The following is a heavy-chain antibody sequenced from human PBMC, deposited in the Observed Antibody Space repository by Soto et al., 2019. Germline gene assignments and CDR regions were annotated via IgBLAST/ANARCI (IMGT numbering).Heavy chain of an antibody. V-gene: IGHV1-69*13. CDR1: GGTFSSYA. D-gene: IGHD5-12*01. Sequence: GASVKVSCKASGGTFSSYAISWVRQAPGQGLEWMGGIIPIFGTANYAQKFQGRVTITADESTSTAYMELSSLRSEDTAVYYCARALRGIPVAHGMDVWGQGTTVTVSS. CDR3: ARALRGIPVAHGMDV. J-gene: IGHJ6*02. CDR2: IIPIFGTA.